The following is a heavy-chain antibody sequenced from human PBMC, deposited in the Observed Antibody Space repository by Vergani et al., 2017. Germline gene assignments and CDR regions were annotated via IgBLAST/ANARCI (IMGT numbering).Heavy chain of an antibody. CDR3: ARDPANNYDFWSGSSRYNWFDP. V-gene: IGHV1-2*02. Sequence: QVQLVQSGAEVKKPGASVKVSCKASGYIFTGHYIHWARQALGQGPEWMGWINPKNGGTNYAQKCQRRVTMTRDTSISTAYMELSRLRSDDTAVYYCARDPANNYDFWSGSSRYNWFDPWGQGTPVTVSS. CDR2: INPKNGGT. J-gene: IGHJ5*02. CDR1: GYIFTGHY. D-gene: IGHD3-3*01.